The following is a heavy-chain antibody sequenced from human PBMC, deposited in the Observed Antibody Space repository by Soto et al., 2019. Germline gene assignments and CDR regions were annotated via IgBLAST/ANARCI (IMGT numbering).Heavy chain of an antibody. CDR3: ASMIGDPVLSFDS. D-gene: IGHD3-10*02. CDR1: GGSISSYY. J-gene: IGHJ5*01. Sequence: QVQLQESGPGLVKPSETLSLTCTVSGGSISSYYWSWIRQPPGKGLEWIGFIFYSGSTSYNPSLTSRLTISIDTSEYQFSLKLNSVTAADTAVYYCASMIGDPVLSFDSWGQGTLVAVSS. V-gene: IGHV4-59*01. CDR2: IFYSGST.